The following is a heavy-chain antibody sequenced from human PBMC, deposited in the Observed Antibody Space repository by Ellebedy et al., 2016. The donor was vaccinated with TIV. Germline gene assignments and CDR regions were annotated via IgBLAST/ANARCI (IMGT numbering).Heavy chain of an antibody. D-gene: IGHD5-24*01. Sequence: GESLKISCAASGFTFSSHDIHWVRQPTGKGLEWVSGITSAGDTYSLGSVKGRFIISRDSAKNSLYLQMNSLRAEDTAVYYCARATSGFDYWGQGALATVSS. CDR1: GFTFSSHD. J-gene: IGHJ4*02. V-gene: IGHV3-13*01. CDR3: ARATSGFDY. CDR2: ITSAGDT.